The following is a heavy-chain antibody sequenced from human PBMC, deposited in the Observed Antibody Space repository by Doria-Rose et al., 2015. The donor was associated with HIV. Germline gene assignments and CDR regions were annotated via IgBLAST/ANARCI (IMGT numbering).Heavy chain of an antibody. J-gene: IGHJ4*02. CDR3: ARIKSSRWYHKYYFDF. D-gene: IGHD6-13*01. CDR1: GVSLSSPGMG. V-gene: IGHV2-26*01. Sequence: QITLKECGPVLVKPTETLTLTCTVSGVSLSSPGMGASWIRQPPGKALEWLANNFSDDERSYNTSLKSRLTISRGTSKSQVVLTMTDMDPVDTATYYCARIKSSRWYHKYYFDFWGQGTLVIVSA. CDR2: NFSDDER.